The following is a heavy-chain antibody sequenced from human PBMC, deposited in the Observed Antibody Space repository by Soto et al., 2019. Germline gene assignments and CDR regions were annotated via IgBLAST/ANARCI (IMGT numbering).Heavy chain of an antibody. CDR1: GGSISSYY. J-gene: IGHJ4*02. D-gene: IGHD5-12*01. CDR2: IYYSGST. CDR3: ARGIWVATTADYYLDS. Sequence: PSETLSLTCTVSGGSISSYYWSWIRQPPGKGLEWIGYIYYSGSTNYNPSLKSRVTISVDTSKNQFSLKLSSVTAADTAVYYCARGIWVATTADYYLDSWGQATLVTVSS. V-gene: IGHV4-59*08.